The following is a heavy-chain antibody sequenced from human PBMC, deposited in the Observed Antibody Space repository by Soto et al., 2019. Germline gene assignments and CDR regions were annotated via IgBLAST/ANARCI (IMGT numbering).Heavy chain of an antibody. CDR1: GGSISSYY. J-gene: IGHJ5*02. V-gene: IGHV4-59*01. Sequence: SETLSLTCTVSGGSISSYYWSWIRQPPGKGLEWIGYIYYSGSTNYNPSLKSRVTISVDTSKYQFSLKLSSVTAADTAVYYCARVEYYDFWSGYYGPGWFDPWGQGTLVTVSS. CDR2: IYYSGST. D-gene: IGHD3-3*01. CDR3: ARVEYYDFWSGYYGPGWFDP.